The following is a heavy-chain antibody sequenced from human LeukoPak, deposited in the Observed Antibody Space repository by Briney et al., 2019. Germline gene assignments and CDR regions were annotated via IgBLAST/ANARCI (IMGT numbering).Heavy chain of an antibody. CDR2: IKQDGSEK. J-gene: IGHJ6*02. Sequence: PGGSLRLSCAASGFTFSSYWMSWVRQAPGKGLEWVANIKQDGSEKYYVDSVKGRFTISRDNAKNSLYLQMNSLRAEDTAVYYCARSLSPSEYCSSTSCYNYYYYYGMDVWGQGTTVTVSS. V-gene: IGHV3-7*01. CDR1: GFTFSSYW. D-gene: IGHD2-2*02. CDR3: ARSLSPSEYCSSTSCYNYYYYYGMDV.